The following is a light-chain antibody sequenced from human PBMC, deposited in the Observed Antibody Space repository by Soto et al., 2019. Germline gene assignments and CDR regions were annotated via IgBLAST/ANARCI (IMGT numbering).Light chain of an antibody. CDR1: TSDVGRYNY. CDR2: DVS. J-gene: IGLJ1*01. CDR3: NSYTSSSTYV. V-gene: IGLV2-14*01. Sequence: QSALTQPASVSGSPGQSITISCTGTTSDVGRYNYVSWYQQHPGKVPKLIIYDVSNRPSGVSNRFSGSKSGNTASLTISGLQAEDEADYYCNSYTSSSTYVFGTGTKVTVL.